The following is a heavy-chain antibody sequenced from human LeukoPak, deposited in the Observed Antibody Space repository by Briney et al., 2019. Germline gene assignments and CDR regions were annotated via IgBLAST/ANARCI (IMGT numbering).Heavy chain of an antibody. D-gene: IGHD2-15*01. CDR2: ISYDGSNK. V-gene: IGHV3-30*04. Sequence: PGGSLRLSCAASGFTFSSYAMHRVRQAPGKGLEWVAVISYDGSNKYYADSVKGRFTISRDNSKNTLYLQMNSLRAEDTAVYYCAREGVGCSGGSCYNWFDPWGQGTLVTVSS. CDR3: AREGVGCSGGSCYNWFDP. CDR1: GFTFSSYA. J-gene: IGHJ5*02.